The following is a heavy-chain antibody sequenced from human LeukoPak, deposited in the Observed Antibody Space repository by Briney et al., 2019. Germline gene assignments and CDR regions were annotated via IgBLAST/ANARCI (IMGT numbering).Heavy chain of an antibody. CDR3: AKDRYSYAFEYSDS. CDR2: ISNDGSKK. V-gene: IGHV3-30*18. D-gene: IGHD5-18*01. Sequence: GGSLRLSCAASGFTFSSYGMHWVRQAPGKGLDWVAVISNDGSKKYYADSVKGRFTISRDNSKNTLSLQVSSLRTEDTAVYYCAKDRYSYAFEYSDSWGQGTPVTVSS. J-gene: IGHJ4*02. CDR1: GFTFSSYG.